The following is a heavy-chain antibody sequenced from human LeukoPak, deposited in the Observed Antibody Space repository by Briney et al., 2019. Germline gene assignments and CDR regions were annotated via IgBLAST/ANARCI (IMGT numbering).Heavy chain of an antibody. J-gene: IGHJ1*01. CDR1: GFTFGNYA. CDR3: ARDRDGYHADFQY. CDR2: ISYDGSIK. Sequence: PGGSLRLSCAASGFTFGNYAMHWVRQAPGKGLEWVTVISYDGSIKHYADSVKGRFTISRDSSKNTLYLQMNSLRAEDTAVYYCARDRDGYHADFQYWGQGTLVTVSS. D-gene: IGHD5-24*01. V-gene: IGHV3-30*04.